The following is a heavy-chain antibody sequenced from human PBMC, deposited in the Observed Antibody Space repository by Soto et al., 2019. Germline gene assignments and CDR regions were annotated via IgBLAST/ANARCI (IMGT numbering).Heavy chain of an antibody. Sequence: QVQLVQSGAEVKKPGASVKVSCKASGYTFTSYDINWVRQATGQGLEWMGWMNPNSGNTGYAQKFQGRVTMTRNTSISTAYMELSSLRSEDTAVYYCALRYCCGDCYYYYYYGMDVWGQGTTVTVSS. CDR3: ALRYCCGDCYYYYYYGMDV. CDR2: MNPNSGNT. V-gene: IGHV1-8*01. D-gene: IGHD2-21*02. J-gene: IGHJ6*02. CDR1: GYTFTSYD.